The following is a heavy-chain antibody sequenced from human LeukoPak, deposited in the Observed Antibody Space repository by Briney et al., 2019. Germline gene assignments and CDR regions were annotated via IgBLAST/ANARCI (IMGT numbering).Heavy chain of an antibody. CDR1: GYSISTGYY. CDR2: FYHGGST. J-gene: IGHJ5*02. D-gene: IGHD3-10*01. V-gene: IGHV4-38-2*02. CDR3: ARDSGTTGEVKFDP. Sequence: SETLSLTCTASGYSISTGYYWDWIRQPPGKGLEWIGTFYHGGSTYYNPSLKSRVTISVDTSKNQFSLKLSSVTAADTAVYYSARDSGTTGEVKFDPWGQGTLVTVSS.